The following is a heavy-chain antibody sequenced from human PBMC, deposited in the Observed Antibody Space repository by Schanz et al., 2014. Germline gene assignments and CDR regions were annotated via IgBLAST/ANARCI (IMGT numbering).Heavy chain of an antibody. CDR2: ITGTGTV. Sequence: EVQLVESGGGLIQPGGSLRLSCAASGFGFSSYSMNWVRQAPGKGLEWISYITGTGTVMYADSVKGRFTISRDNGKNSLSLQMTSLRAEDTAVYYCARPALWFGDNCFDPWGQGTLVTVSS. CDR3: ARPALWFGDNCFDP. V-gene: IGHV3-48*01. D-gene: IGHD3-10*01. J-gene: IGHJ5*02. CDR1: GFGFSSYS.